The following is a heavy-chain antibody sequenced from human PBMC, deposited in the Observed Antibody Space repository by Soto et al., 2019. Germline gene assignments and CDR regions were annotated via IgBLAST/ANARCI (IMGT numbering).Heavy chain of an antibody. V-gene: IGHV4-31*03. CDR1: GGSISSGGYY. Sequence: QVQLQESGPGLVKPSQILSLTCTVSGGSISSGGYYWSWIRQHPGKGLEWIGYIYYSGSTYYNPSLKSRVTISVDTSKNQFSLKLSSVTAADTAVYYCARVTFMTTVPKFDYWGQGTLVTVSS. CDR3: ARVTFMTTVPKFDY. J-gene: IGHJ4*02. CDR2: IYYSGST. D-gene: IGHD4-17*01.